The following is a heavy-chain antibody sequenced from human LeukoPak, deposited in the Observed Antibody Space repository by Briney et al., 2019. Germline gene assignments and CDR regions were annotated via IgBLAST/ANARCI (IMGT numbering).Heavy chain of an antibody. CDR1: GFNFNSYG. D-gene: IGHD1-26*01. CDR3: ARGATYAYYQDY. V-gene: IGHV3-30*02. Sequence: PGGSLRLSCAASGFNFNSYGMHWVRQAPGKGLEWVAFIRYDGSNKYYADSVKGRFSISRDNSKNTLYLQMNSLRAEDTAVYYCARGATYAYYQDYWGQGTLVTVSS. CDR2: IRYDGSNK. J-gene: IGHJ4*02.